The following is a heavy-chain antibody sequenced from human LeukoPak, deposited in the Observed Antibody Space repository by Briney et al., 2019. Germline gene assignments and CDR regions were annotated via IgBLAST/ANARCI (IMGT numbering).Heavy chain of an antibody. CDR2: ISGGGGST. V-gene: IGHV3-23*01. D-gene: IGHD4-17*01. CDR3: AKETVTTIPSS. CDR1: GFTFSSYA. Sequence: EGSLRLSCAASGFTFSSYAMSWVRQAPGKGLEWVSDISGGGGSTYYADSVKGRFTISRDNSKDTLYLQLNSLRAEDTAVYYCAKETVTTIPSSWGQGTLVTVSS. J-gene: IGHJ5*02.